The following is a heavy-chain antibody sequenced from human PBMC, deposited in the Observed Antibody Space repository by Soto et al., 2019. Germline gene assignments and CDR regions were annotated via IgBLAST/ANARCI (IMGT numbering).Heavy chain of an antibody. CDR3: AKADSNYAGRFSYYYMDV. CDR1: GYTFRSYG. J-gene: IGHJ6*03. V-gene: IGHV1-18*01. CDR2: ISGYNGNT. D-gene: IGHD4-4*01. Sequence: QVQLVQSGTEVKKPGASVKVSCKASGYTFRSYGISWVRQAPGQGPEWMGWISGYNGNTHYPQKFQVKVTMTTDTSTSTAYMELRSLRSDDTAVYYCAKADSNYAGRFSYYYMDVWGNGTLVTCSS.